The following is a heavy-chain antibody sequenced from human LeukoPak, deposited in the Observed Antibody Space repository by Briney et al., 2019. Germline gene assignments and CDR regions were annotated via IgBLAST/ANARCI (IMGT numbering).Heavy chain of an antibody. Sequence: RAGGSLRLSCAASGFTFSSYEMNWVRQAPGKGLEWVSYISSSGSTIYYADSVKGRFTISRDNAKNSLYLQMNSLRAEDTAVYYCARDEIYSSSTQAHSHGMDVWGQGTTVTVSS. J-gene: IGHJ6*02. CDR3: ARDEIYSSSTQAHSHGMDV. CDR2: ISSSGSTI. D-gene: IGHD6-6*01. CDR1: GFTFSSYE. V-gene: IGHV3-48*03.